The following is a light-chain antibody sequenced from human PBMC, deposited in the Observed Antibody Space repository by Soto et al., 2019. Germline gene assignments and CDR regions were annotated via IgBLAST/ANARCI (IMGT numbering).Light chain of an antibody. V-gene: IGLV2-14*01. CDR2: EVS. Sequence: QSALTQPASVSGSPGQSITISCTGTSSDVGGYNFVSWYQQYPGRAPKLMIYEVSNRPSGVSNRFSGSRSGYTASLTISGLQADDEAEYFCTAYTTTKIYVFGTGTKVTVL. CDR3: TAYTTTKIYV. CDR1: SSDVGGYNF. J-gene: IGLJ1*01.